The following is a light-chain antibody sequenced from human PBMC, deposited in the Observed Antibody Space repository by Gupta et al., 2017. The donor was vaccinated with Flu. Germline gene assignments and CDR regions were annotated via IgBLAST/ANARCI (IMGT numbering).Light chain of an antibody. CDR2: DAS. CDR3: QQYENLPPS. J-gene: IGKJ2*03. Sequence: DIQMTQSPSSLSASVGDRVTITCQASQDISNYLNWYQQKPGKAPKLLIYDASNLETGVPSRFSGSGSGTDFTLTISSLQPEDIATYYCQQYENLPPSFGQGTKLEIK. V-gene: IGKV1-33*01. CDR1: QDISNY.